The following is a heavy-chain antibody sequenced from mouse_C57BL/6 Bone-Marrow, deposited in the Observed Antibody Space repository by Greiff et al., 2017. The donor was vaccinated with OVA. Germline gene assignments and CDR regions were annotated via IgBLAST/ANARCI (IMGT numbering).Heavy chain of an antibody. Sequence: QVQLKQSGAELARPGASVKLSCKASGYTFTSYGISWVKQRTGQGLEWIGEIYPRSGNTYYNEKFKGKATLTADKSSSTAYMQLSSLTSEDSAVYYCARSFITTVVVDYWGQGTTLTVSS. D-gene: IGHD1-1*01. CDR1: GYTFTSYG. CDR2: IYPRSGNT. V-gene: IGHV1-81*01. CDR3: ARSFITTVVVDY. J-gene: IGHJ2*01.